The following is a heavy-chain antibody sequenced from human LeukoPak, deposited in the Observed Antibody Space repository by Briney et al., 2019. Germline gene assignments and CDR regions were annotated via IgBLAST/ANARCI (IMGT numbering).Heavy chain of an antibody. Sequence: SETLSLTCAVYGGSFSGYYWSWIRQPPGKGLEWIGEINHSGSTNYNPSLKSRVTIPVDTSKNQFSLKLSSVTAADTAVYYCARVGYSSSWPFDYWGQGTLVTVSS. D-gene: IGHD6-13*01. V-gene: IGHV4-34*01. CDR1: GGSFSGYY. J-gene: IGHJ4*02. CDR3: ARVGYSSSWPFDY. CDR2: INHSGST.